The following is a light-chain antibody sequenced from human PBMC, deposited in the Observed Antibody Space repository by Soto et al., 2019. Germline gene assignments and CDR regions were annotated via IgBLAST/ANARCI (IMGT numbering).Light chain of an antibody. CDR2: GNS. V-gene: IGLV1-40*01. Sequence: QLVLTQPPSVSGAPGQRVTISCTGSSSNIGAGYDVHWYQQLPGTAPKLLIYGNSNRPSGVPDRFSGSKSGTSASLAITGLQADDEADYYCQSSDSSLSVVFGGGTKLTVL. CDR1: SSNIGAGYD. J-gene: IGLJ2*01. CDR3: QSSDSSLSVV.